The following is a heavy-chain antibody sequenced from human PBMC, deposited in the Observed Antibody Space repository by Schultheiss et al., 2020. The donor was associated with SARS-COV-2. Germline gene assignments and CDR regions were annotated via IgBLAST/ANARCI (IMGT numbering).Heavy chain of an antibody. CDR2: INHSGST. CDR1: GGSFSGYY. J-gene: IGHJ6*02. Sequence: SETLSLTCAVYGGSFSGYYWSWIRQPPGKGLEWIGEINHSGSTYYNPSLKSRVTISIHTSKNQFSLKLSSVSAADTAVYYCARQNGLRVTTRRYYYYGMDVWGQGATVTVSS. CDR3: ARQNGLRVTTRRYYYYGMDV. V-gene: IGHV4-34*01. D-gene: IGHD4-11*01.